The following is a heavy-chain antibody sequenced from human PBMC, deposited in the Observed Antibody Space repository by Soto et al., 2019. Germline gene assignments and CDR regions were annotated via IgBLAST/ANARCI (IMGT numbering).Heavy chain of an antibody. J-gene: IGHJ5*02. CDR3: AHSPYYNDRSGSIRFDP. CDR1: GFSLSTGGVG. Sequence: SGPTLVNPTQTLTLTCTFSGFSLSTGGVGVGWIRQPPGKALEWLALIYWDDDKRYSPSLKSRLTITKDTSKNQVVLTMTNMHPVDTATYYCAHSPYYNDRSGSIRFDPRGQGTLVTVSS. D-gene: IGHD3-22*01. CDR2: IYWDDDK. V-gene: IGHV2-5*02.